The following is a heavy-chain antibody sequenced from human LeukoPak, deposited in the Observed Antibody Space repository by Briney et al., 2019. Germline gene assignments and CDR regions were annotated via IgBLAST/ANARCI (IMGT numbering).Heavy chain of an antibody. Sequence: GSLRLSCVASGFTFSSYDMTWVRQAPGKGLEYVSGLSASGSPTYYPDPMKGRFVISRDNSKTTLYLQVNSLRPEDTAVYYCAKRGGSYFDYWGQGTLVTVSS. CDR2: LSASGSPT. CDR1: GFTFSSYD. V-gene: IGHV3-23*01. CDR3: AKRGGSYFDY. D-gene: IGHD3-10*01. J-gene: IGHJ4*02.